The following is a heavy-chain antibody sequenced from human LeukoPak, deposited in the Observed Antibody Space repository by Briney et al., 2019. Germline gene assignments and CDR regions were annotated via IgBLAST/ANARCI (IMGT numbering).Heavy chain of an antibody. V-gene: IGHV1-69*13. Sequence: SVKVSCKASGGTFSSYAISWVRQAPGQGLEWMGGIIPIFGTANYAQKFQGRVTITADESTSTAYMELSSLRSEDTAVYFCASAPRYSSSWPNNWLDPWGQGTLVTVSS. CDR1: GGTFSSYA. CDR3: ASAPRYSSSWPNNWLDP. D-gene: IGHD6-13*01. CDR2: IIPIFGTA. J-gene: IGHJ5*02.